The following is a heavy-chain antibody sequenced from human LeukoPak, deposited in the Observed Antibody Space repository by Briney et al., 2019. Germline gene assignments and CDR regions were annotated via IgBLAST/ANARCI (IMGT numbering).Heavy chain of an antibody. CDR1: GGSFSGYY. Sequence: NPSQTLSLTCAVYGGSFSGYYWSWIRQPPGKGLEWIGEINHSGSTNYNPSLKSRVTISVDTSKNQFSLKLSSVTAADTAVYYCARGRRGLGYCSSTSCSPAYYYYYGMDVWGQGTTVTVSS. D-gene: IGHD2-2*01. V-gene: IGHV4-34*01. CDR2: INHSGST. CDR3: ARGRRGLGYCSSTSCSPAYYYYYGMDV. J-gene: IGHJ6*02.